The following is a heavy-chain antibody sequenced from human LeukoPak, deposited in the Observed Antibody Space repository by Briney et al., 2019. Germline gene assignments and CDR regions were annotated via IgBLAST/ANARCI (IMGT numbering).Heavy chain of an antibody. CDR1: GYTFSSYY. Sequence: ASVRVSCKASGYTFSSYYLHWVRQAPGQGLEWMGIINPSGGSTSYAQKFQGRVTMTRDTSTSTVYMELSSLRAEDTAVYYCARAGLDARTNWFDPWGQGTLVTVSS. CDR3: ARAGLDARTNWFDP. V-gene: IGHV1-46*01. D-gene: IGHD3/OR15-3a*01. J-gene: IGHJ5*02. CDR2: INPSGGST.